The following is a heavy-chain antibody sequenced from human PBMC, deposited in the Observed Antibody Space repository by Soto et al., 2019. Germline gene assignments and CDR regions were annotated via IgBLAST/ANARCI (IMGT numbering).Heavy chain of an antibody. V-gene: IGHV1-18*01. CDR2: ISAYNGNT. Sequence: ASVKVSCKASGYTFTSYGISWVRQAPGQGLEWMGWISAYNGNTKYAQKLQGRVPMTTDTSTSTAYLELRSLRSDDAAVYYCARDDSVGYLSGSYDYWGQGTLVTVSS. CDR3: ARDDSVGYLSGSYDY. CDR1: GYTFTSYG. J-gene: IGHJ4*02. D-gene: IGHD3-10*01.